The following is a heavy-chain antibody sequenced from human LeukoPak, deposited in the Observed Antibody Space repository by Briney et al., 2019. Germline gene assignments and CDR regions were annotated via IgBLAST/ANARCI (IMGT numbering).Heavy chain of an antibody. Sequence: GASVKVSCMASGYTFTGYYMHWVRQAPGQGLEWMGRINPNSGGTNYAQKFQGRVTMTRDTSISTAYMELSRLRSDDTAVYYCARVRLGCSGGSCDLTLDYWGQGTLVTVSS. CDR1: GYTFTGYY. V-gene: IGHV1-2*06. CDR2: INPNSGGT. D-gene: IGHD2-15*01. CDR3: ARVRLGCSGGSCDLTLDY. J-gene: IGHJ4*02.